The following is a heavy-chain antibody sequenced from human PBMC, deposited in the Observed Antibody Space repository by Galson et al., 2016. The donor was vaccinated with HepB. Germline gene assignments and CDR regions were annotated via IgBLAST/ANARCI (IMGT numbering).Heavy chain of an antibody. Sequence: SLRLSCAASGFTFRNYGMTWVRQAPGKGLEWVSIVDNSGDGTYYADSVKGRFTISRDNSKNTLYLQMNSLRAEDTAVYYSVEDGPANGWSDFEYWCQGSLVTVSS. CDR3: VEDGPANGWSDFEY. CDR1: GFTFRNYG. CDR2: VDNSGDGT. V-gene: IGHV3-23*01. J-gene: IGHJ4*02. D-gene: IGHD6-19*01.